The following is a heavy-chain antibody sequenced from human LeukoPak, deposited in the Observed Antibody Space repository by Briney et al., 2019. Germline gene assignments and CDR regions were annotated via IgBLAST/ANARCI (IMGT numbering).Heavy chain of an antibody. J-gene: IGHJ6*03. Sequence: SETLSLTCTVSGGSISSYYWSWIRQPPGKGLEWIGSIYYSGSTYYNPSLKSRVTMSVDTSKNQFSLKLSSVTAADMAVYYCARESYLNYYYYYMDVWGKGTTVTISS. D-gene: IGHD2/OR15-2a*01. V-gene: IGHV4-59*12. CDR2: IYYSGST. CDR1: GGSISSYY. CDR3: ARESYLNYYYYYMDV.